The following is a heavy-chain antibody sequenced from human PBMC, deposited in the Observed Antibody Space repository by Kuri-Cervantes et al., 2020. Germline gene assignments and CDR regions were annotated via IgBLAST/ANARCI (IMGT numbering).Heavy chain of an antibody. J-gene: IGHJ3*02. CDR2: FDPEDGET. V-gene: IGHV1-24*01. Sequence: ASVKVSCKVSGYTLTELSMHWVRQAPGKGLEWMGGFDPEDGETIYAQKFQGRVSMTEDTSTDTAYMELRSLRSDDTAVYYCARDTRPYYYDSNAFGIWGQGTMVTVSS. D-gene: IGHD3-22*01. CDR1: GYTLTELS. CDR3: ARDTRPYYYDSNAFGI.